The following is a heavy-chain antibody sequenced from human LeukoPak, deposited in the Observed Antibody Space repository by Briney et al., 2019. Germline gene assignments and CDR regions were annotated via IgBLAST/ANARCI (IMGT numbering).Heavy chain of an antibody. V-gene: IGHV1-46*01. J-gene: IGHJ4*02. D-gene: IGHD6-19*01. CDR3: ARDRPYSSGWYGTDY. CDR2: INPSGGST. CDR1: GYTFTSYY. Sequence: ASVKVSCKTSGYTFTSYYMHWVRQAPGQGLEWMGVINPSGGSTSYAQKFQGRVTMTRDTSTSTVYMELSSLRSEDTAVYYCARDRPYSSGWYGTDYWGQGTLVTVSS.